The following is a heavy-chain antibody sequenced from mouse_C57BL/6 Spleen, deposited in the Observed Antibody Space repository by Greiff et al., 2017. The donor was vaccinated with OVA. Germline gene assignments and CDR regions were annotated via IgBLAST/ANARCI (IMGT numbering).Heavy chain of an antibody. V-gene: IGHV1-72*01. CDR1: GYTFTSYW. D-gene: IGHD1-1*01. Sequence: VKLQQPGAELVKPGASVKLSCKASGYTFTSYWMHWVKQRPGRGLEWIGRIYPNSGGTKYNEKFKSKATLTVDKPSSTAYMQLSSLTSEDSAVYYCARGGYYGSYAMDYWGQGTSVTVSS. CDR2: IYPNSGGT. CDR3: ARGGYYGSYAMDY. J-gene: IGHJ4*01.